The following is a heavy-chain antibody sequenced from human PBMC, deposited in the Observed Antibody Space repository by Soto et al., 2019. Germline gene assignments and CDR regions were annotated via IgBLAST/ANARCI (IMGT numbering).Heavy chain of an antibody. Sequence: PSETLSLTCTVSGGSIKSSDYRWSWTRQSPAKGLEWIGYIHNSGTSFYNPSLRGRVTVTLDTSRSQFSLTLASVTAAGTAVYYCVREERIAAPQLDYWGQGIPVTVSS. CDR1: GGSIKSSDYR. CDR2: IHNSGTS. D-gene: IGHD6-6*01. CDR3: VREERIAAPQLDY. V-gene: IGHV4-30-4*01. J-gene: IGHJ4*02.